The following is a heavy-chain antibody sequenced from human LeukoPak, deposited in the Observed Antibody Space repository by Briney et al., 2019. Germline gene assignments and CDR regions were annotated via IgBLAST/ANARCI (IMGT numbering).Heavy chain of an antibody. D-gene: IGHD3-16*01. V-gene: IGHV3-66*01. CDR3: TXSLWLRLDY. CDR1: GFTVSNNY. J-gene: IGHJ4*02. Sequence: PGGSLRLSCAASGFTVSNNYMSWVRQAPGKGLEWVSVIYGGGNTYYADSVKGRFTISRDNSKNTLYLQMNSLGAEDTAVYYCTXSLWLRLDYWGQGTLVTVSS. CDR2: IYGGGNT.